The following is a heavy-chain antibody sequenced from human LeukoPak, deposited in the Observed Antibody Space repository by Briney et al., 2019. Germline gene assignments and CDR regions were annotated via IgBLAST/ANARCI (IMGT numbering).Heavy chain of an antibody. CDR1: GYTFTNYD. J-gene: IGHJ5*02. D-gene: IGHD2-15*01. CDR3: ARDQDIVVVVAALRQREMGGFDP. Sequence: ASVKVSCKASGYTFTNYDINWVQQATGQGPEWMGWMNPKSGNTGYAQKFQGRVTMTRNTSISTAYMELSSLRSDDTAVYYCARDQDIVVVVAALRQREMGGFDPWGQGTLVTVSS. V-gene: IGHV1-8*01. CDR2: MNPKSGNT.